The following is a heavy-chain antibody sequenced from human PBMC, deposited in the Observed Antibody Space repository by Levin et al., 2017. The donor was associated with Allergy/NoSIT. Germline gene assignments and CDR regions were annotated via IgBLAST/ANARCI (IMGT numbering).Heavy chain of an antibody. V-gene: IGHV3-74*01. D-gene: IGHD4-11*01. CDR2: INSDGSST. CDR1: GFTFSSYW. Sequence: GGSLRLSCAASGFTFSSYWMHWVRQAPGKGLVWVSRINSDGSSTSYADSVKGRFTISRDNAKNTLYLQMNSLRAEDTAVYYCARGAYTAFYYFDYWGQGTLVTVSS. CDR3: ARGAYTAFYYFDY. J-gene: IGHJ4*02.